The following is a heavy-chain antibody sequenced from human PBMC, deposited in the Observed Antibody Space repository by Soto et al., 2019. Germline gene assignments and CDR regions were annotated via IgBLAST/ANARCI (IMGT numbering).Heavy chain of an antibody. CDR1: GLTFSKAW. CDR2: IMSKTDGGTT. D-gene: IGHD1-26*01. V-gene: IGHV3-15*01. Sequence: GGSLRLSCATSGLTFSKAWVGWVRQAPGKGLEWVGRIMSKTDGGTTDYAAPVKGRFTISRDDSKSTLYLQMNSLKTEDTAFYYCTTDSGMSPYSFDYWGQGTLVTVSS. CDR3: TTDSGMSPYSFDY. J-gene: IGHJ4*02.